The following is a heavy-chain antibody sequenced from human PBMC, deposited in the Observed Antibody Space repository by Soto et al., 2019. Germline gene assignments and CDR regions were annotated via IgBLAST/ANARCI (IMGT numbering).Heavy chain of an antibody. V-gene: IGHV5-51*01. J-gene: IGHJ3*02. CDR2: IYPGDSDT. CDR1: GDSFLDYW. D-gene: IGHD5-18*01. CDR3: ARHVTAMVNDAFDI. Sequence: GESLKISCKGSGDSFLDYWISWVRQMPGKGLEWMGIIYPGDSDTRYSPSFQGQVTISADKSISTAYLQWSSLKASDTAMYYCARHVTAMVNDAFDIWGQGTMITVSS.